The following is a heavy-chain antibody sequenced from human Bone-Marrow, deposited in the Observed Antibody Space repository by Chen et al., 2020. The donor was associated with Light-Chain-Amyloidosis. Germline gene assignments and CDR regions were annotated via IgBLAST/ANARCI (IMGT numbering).Heavy chain of an antibody. CDR3: ARGPHWSSVLFDY. CDR1: GGTFNDHY. CDR2: ISDTAAVT. D-gene: IGHD6-25*01. J-gene: IGHJ4*02. V-gene: IGHV3-11*01. Sequence: VQLVESGGGLVQPGGSLRLSCEASGGTFNDHYMAWIRQPPGKSPEWISYISDTAAVTYYKRSVRDRFTISRDNGMNSLYLHMYDLRLEDTGVYFCARGPHWSSVLFDYWGQGTLVTVSS.